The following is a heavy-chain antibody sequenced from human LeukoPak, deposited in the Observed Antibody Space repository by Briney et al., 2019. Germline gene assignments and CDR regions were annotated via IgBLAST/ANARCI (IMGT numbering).Heavy chain of an antibody. J-gene: IGHJ5*02. CDR2: MYYSGST. CDR1: SGSISSSTSY. D-gene: IGHD1-26*01. Sequence: SETLSLTCTVASGSISSSTSYCGWIRQPPGKGLEWIVSMYYSGSTYYNPSLKSRVTISVDTSKNQFSLRLSFVTAADTAVYFCVRSNSGSSFGFDPWGQGTLVTVSS. V-gene: IGHV4-39*01. CDR3: VRSNSGSSFGFDP.